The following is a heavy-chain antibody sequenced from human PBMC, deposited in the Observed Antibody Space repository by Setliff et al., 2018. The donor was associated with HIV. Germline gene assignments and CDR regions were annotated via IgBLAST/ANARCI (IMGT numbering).Heavy chain of an antibody. CDR2: INDGGNT. V-gene: IGHV4-34*01. D-gene: IGHD6-13*01. CDR1: GGSLSGYY. Sequence: SETLSLTCAVYGGSLSGYYWTWIRQTPEKGLQWIGEINDGGNTNDNPSLKSRVIMSVDTSKNQFSLRLISVTAADTAAYYCARDFKRYNSPCRFDPWGQGTLVTVSS. CDR3: ARDFKRYNSPCRFDP. J-gene: IGHJ5*02.